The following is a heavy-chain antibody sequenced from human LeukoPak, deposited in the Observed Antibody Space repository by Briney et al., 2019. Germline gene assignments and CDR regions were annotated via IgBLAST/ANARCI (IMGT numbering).Heavy chain of an antibody. D-gene: IGHD1-26*01. Sequence: GGSLRLSCAASGFTFSDYYMSWIRQAPGKGLEWVSYISSSGSTICYADSVKGRFTISRDNAKNSLYLQMNSLRAEDTAVYYCARDGPPIVGATEFAYWGQGTLVTVSS. CDR3: ARDGPPIVGATEFAY. CDR1: GFTFSDYY. J-gene: IGHJ4*02. CDR2: ISSSGSTI. V-gene: IGHV3-11*01.